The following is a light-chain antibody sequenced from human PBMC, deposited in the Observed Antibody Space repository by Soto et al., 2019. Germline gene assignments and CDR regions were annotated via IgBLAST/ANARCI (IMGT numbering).Light chain of an antibody. Sequence: DVVMTQTPLSLSVAPGQPASISCKSSQSLLHITGETFLFWYLQKPGQCPQLLIYEVSTRVSGVPDRFSGSGSGTVFTIEISRVETDDVGIYYCMQSTQLPPTFGQGTRLG. CDR1: QSLLHITGETF. CDR2: EVS. CDR3: MQSTQLPPT. J-gene: IGKJ5*01. V-gene: IGKV2D-29*02.